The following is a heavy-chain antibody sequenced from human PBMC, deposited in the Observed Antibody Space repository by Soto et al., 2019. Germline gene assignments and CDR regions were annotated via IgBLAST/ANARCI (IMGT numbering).Heavy chain of an antibody. J-gene: IGHJ4*02. CDR1: GYTFTNYA. CDR2: INCENGDT. V-gene: IGHV1-3*01. Sequence: ASVKFSCKASGYTFTNYAILWVRQAPGQILEWMGWINCENGDTEYXXKFQGRVXXTRDRSGSTSXMELSXLTSEDTAVYYCARHWQKLDYWGQGTPVTVSS. CDR3: ARHWQKLDY.